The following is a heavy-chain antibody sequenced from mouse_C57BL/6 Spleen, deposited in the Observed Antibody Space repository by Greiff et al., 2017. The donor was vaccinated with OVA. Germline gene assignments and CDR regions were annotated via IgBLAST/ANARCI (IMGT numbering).Heavy chain of an antibody. CDR2: IHPNSGST. J-gene: IGHJ4*01. Sequence: VQLQQPGAELVKPGASVKLSCKASGYTFTSYWMHWVKQRPGQGLEWIGMIHPNSGSTNYNEKFKSKATLTVDKSSSTAYMHLSSLTSEDSAVYYCARREIYYGNFYAMDYWGQGTSVTVSS. V-gene: IGHV1-64*01. CDR1: GYTFTSYW. CDR3: ARREIYYGNFYAMDY. D-gene: IGHD2-1*01.